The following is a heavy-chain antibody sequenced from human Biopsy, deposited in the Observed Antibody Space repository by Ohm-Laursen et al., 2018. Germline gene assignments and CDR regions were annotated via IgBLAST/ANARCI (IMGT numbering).Heavy chain of an antibody. D-gene: IGHD6-6*01. J-gene: IGHJ5*02. Sequence: ASVKVSCKASGYTFSTYGVNWVRQAPGQGLEWMGWMIPSSGKTGYAQRFQGRVTLTMNTSISTAYMELSGLRSEDTAVYFCARGYSRRVSIFEASIYWFDTWGQGTLVTVSS. CDR3: ARGYSRRVSIFEASIYWFDT. V-gene: IGHV1-8*01. CDR1: GYTFSTYG. CDR2: MIPSSGKT.